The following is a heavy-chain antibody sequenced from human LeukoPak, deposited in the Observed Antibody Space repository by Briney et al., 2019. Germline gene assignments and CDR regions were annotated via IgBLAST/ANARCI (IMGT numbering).Heavy chain of an antibody. V-gene: IGHV1-2*02. D-gene: IGHD5-18*01. Sequence: GASVKVSCKASGYTFTGYYMHWVRQAPGQGLEWMGWINPNSGGTNYAQKFQGRVTMTRDTSISTAYMELSRLRSEDAAVYYCARDRGTWIQLWSFDYWGQGTLATVSS. CDR3: ARDRGTWIQLWSFDY. CDR2: INPNSGGT. CDR1: GYTFTGYY. J-gene: IGHJ4*02.